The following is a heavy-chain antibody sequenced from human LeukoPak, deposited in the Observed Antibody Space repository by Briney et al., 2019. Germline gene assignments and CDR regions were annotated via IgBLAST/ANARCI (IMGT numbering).Heavy chain of an antibody. V-gene: IGHV5-51*01. CDR1: GYSFTTYW. D-gene: IGHD6-19*01. J-gene: IGHJ4*02. Sequence: GESLKISCKGSGYSFTTYWIGWVRQMPGKGLEWMGIIYPGDSDSRYSPSFQGQVTISADKSISTAYLQWSSLKASDTAMYYCARNEYSSGWYYFDYWGQGTLVTVSS. CDR2: IYPGDSDS. CDR3: ARNEYSSGWYYFDY.